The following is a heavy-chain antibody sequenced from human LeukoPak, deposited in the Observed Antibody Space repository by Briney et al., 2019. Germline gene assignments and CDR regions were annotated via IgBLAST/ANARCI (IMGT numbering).Heavy chain of an antibody. CDR2: INPSGGST. Sequence: ASVKVSCKASGYTFTSYYMHWVRQAPGQGLEWMGIINPSGGSTSYAQKFQGRVTMTRDMSTSTVYMELSSLRSEDTAMYYCARIIVSKYYYDSSGYYYFDYWGQGTLVTVSS. V-gene: IGHV1-46*01. D-gene: IGHD3-22*01. J-gene: IGHJ4*02. CDR1: GYTFTSYY. CDR3: ARIIVSKYYYDSSGYYYFDY.